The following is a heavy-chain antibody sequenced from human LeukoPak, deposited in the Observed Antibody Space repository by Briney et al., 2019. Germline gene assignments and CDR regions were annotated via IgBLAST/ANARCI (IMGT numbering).Heavy chain of an antibody. V-gene: IGHV3-7*01. CDR3: ATDRGWRTSGYYLYYFEC. Sequence: GRSLRLSCAASGFTFSSYGMHWVRQAPGKGLEWVASIKHDGSEKYYVDSVRGRFTISRDNTMNSLYLQMSSLRAEDTAVYYCATDRGWRTSGYYLYYFECWGQGTLVTYSS. D-gene: IGHD3-3*01. CDR1: GFTFSSYG. CDR2: IKHDGSEK. J-gene: IGHJ4*02.